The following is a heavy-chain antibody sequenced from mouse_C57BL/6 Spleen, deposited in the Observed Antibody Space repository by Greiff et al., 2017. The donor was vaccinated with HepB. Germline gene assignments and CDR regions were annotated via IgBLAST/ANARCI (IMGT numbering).Heavy chain of an antibody. CDR2: IDPEDGDT. Sequence: EVQLQQSGAELVRPGASVKLSCTASGFNIKDYYMHWVKQRPEQGLEWIGRIDPEDGDTEYAPKFQGKATMTADTSSNTAYLQLSSLTSEDTAVYYWTSPYDYDVNWYFDVWGTGTTVTVSS. CDR3: TSPYDYDVNWYFDV. D-gene: IGHD2-4*01. J-gene: IGHJ1*03. CDR1: GFNIKDYY. V-gene: IGHV14-1*01.